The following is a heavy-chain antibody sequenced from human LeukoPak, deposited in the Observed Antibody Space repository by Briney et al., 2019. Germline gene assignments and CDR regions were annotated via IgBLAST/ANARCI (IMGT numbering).Heavy chain of an antibody. V-gene: IGHV4-30-2*01. CDR1: GGSISSGGYS. CDR2: IYHSGST. D-gene: IGHD2-2*01. CDR3: ARGEEDIVVVPAAMWFDP. J-gene: IGHJ5*02. Sequence: SETLALTCAVSGGSISSGGYSWSWIRQPPGKGPEWIGYIYHSGSTYYNPSLKSRVTISVDRSKNQFSLKLSSVTAADTAVYYCARGEEDIVVVPAAMWFDPWGQGTLVTVSS.